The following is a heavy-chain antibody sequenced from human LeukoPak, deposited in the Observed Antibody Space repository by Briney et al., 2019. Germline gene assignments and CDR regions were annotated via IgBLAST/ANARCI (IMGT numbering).Heavy chain of an antibody. CDR2: INPNTGGT. Sequence: GASVKVSCKGSGYTLTGHYMHWVRQAPGQGLEWMGWINPNTGGTNYAQNFQGRVTMTRDTSNSTAYMELSRLKSDDTAVYYCARDLVVRGVAVAGVNYWGQGTLVTVSS. D-gene: IGHD6-19*01. CDR3: ARDLVVRGVAVAGVNY. J-gene: IGHJ4*02. V-gene: IGHV1-2*02. CDR1: GYTLTGHY.